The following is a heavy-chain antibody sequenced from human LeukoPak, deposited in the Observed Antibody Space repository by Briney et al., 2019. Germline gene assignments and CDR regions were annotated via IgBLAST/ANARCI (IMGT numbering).Heavy chain of an antibody. D-gene: IGHD3-3*01. J-gene: IGHJ5*02. CDR1: GGSISSYY. Sequence: PSETLSLTCTVSGGSISSYYWSWIRQPAGRGLEWIGRIYTSGSTNYNPSLKSRVTMSVDTSKNQFSLKLSSVTAADTAVYYCAREGYDFWSGYQNWFDPWGQGTLVTVSS. CDR2: IYTSGST. V-gene: IGHV4-4*07. CDR3: AREGYDFWSGYQNWFDP.